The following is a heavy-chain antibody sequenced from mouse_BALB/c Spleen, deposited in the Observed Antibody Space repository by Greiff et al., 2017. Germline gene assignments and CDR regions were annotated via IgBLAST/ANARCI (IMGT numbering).Heavy chain of an antibody. D-gene: IGHD2-3*01. Sequence: EVKLMESGGGLVKPGGSLKLSCAASGFTFSSYAMSWVRQSPEKRLEWVAEISSGGSYTYYPDTVTGRFTISRDNAKNTLYLEMSSLRSEDTAMYYCARGDGYYFDYWGQGTTRTVSS. CDR3: ARGDGYYFDY. J-gene: IGHJ2*01. CDR2: ISSGGSYT. V-gene: IGHV5-9-4*01. CDR1: GFTFSSYA.